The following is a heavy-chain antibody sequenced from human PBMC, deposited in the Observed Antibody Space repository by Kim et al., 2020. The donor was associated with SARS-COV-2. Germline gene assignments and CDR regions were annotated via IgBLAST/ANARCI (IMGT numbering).Heavy chain of an antibody. CDR3: ARTGWLTGYYAVTFFDY. Sequence: SETLSLTCTVSGGSISSSSYYWGWIRQPPGKGLEWIGSIYYSGSTYYNPSLKSRVTISVDTSKNQFSLKLSSVTAADTAVYYCARTGWLTGYYAVTFFDYWGQGTLVTVSS. D-gene: IGHD3-9*01. CDR1: GGSISSSSYY. J-gene: IGHJ4*02. CDR2: IYYSGST. V-gene: IGHV4-39*01.